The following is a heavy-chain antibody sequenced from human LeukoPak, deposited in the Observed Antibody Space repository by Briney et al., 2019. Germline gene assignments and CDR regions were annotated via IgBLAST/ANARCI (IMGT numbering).Heavy chain of an antibody. D-gene: IGHD6-19*01. CDR3: VNSQWLAQFDY. CDR2: IYLNGGT. J-gene: IGHJ4*02. CDR1: GGSISSYY. V-gene: IGHV4-59*01. Sequence: PSETLSLTCTVSGGSISSYYWSWIRQPPGKGLEWIGYIYLNGGTNYNPSFESRVSISMDTSKNQFSLRLNSLTAADTAVYFCVNSQWLAQFDYWGQGTLVTVSS.